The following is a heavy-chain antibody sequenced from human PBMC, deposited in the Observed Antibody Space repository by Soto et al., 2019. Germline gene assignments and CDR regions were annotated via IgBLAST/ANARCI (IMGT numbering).Heavy chain of an antibody. CDR1: GGTSSRYI. Sequence: QVQLVQSGAEVKKPGSSVKVSCKASGGTSSRYIISWVRQAPGQGLEWMGRIIPILGMVNYAQKFQGRVSITADKSTSTAYMELSSLRSEDTAVYYCAIPHDYRGFDPWGQGTLVTVSS. V-gene: IGHV1-69*02. J-gene: IGHJ5*02. D-gene: IGHD4-4*01. CDR3: AIPHDYRGFDP. CDR2: IIPILGMV.